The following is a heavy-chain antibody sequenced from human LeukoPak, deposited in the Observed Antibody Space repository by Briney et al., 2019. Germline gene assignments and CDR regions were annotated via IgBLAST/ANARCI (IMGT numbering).Heavy chain of an antibody. Sequence: ASVKVSCKSSGYTFTSYGFSWVRQAPGQGLEWMGWISAYDGNIKYAQKFQGRVTMTTDTSTSTAYMELRSLRSDDSAVYFCARVPIPPYSSSWYQPFDYWGQGTLVTVSS. D-gene: IGHD6-13*01. CDR1: GYTFTSYG. V-gene: IGHV1-18*01. J-gene: IGHJ4*02. CDR3: ARVPIPPYSSSWYQPFDY. CDR2: ISAYDGNI.